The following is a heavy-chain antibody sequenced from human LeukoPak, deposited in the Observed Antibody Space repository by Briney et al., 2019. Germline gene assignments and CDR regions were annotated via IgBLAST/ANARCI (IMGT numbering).Heavy chain of an antibody. J-gene: IGHJ4*02. CDR1: AYTFTNYG. D-gene: IGHD6-13*01. Sequence: ASVKDSCKASAYTFTNYGISWVRQAPGQGLEWMGWISVDNGNSNYAQKLQGRVTMTTDTSTSTAYMELRSLSSDDTAMYYCARGSSWPSFYLDLWGQGTLVTVSS. CDR3: ARGSSWPSFYLDL. CDR2: ISVDNGNS. V-gene: IGHV1-18*01.